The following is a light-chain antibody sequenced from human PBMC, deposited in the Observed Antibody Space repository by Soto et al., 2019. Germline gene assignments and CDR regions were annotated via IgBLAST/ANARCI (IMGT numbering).Light chain of an antibody. CDR1: SGYSNYK. Sequence: QAVVTQPPSASASLGASVTLTCTLSSGYSNYKVDWYQQRPGKGPRFVMRVGTGGIVGSKGDGIPDRFSVLGSGLNRYLTIKNIQEEDECDYHCGADHGSGSNFVYVFGTGTKVTVL. J-gene: IGLJ1*01. CDR3: GADHGSGSNFVYV. CDR2: VGTGGIVG. V-gene: IGLV9-49*01.